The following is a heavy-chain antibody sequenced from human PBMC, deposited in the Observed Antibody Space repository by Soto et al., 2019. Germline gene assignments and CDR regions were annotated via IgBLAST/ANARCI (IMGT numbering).Heavy chain of an antibody. CDR2: IYYSGST. CDR1: GGSISSYY. Sequence: SETLSLTCTVSGGSISSYYWSWIRQPPGKGLEWIGYIYYSGSTNYNPSLKSRVTISVDTXXXXXXXXXXXXXXADTXXXXXARVXXYCTNGVCSPYWYFDLWGRGTLVTVSS. D-gene: IGHD2-8*01. V-gene: IGHV4-59*01. CDR3: ARVXXYCTNGVCSPYWYFDL. J-gene: IGHJ2*01.